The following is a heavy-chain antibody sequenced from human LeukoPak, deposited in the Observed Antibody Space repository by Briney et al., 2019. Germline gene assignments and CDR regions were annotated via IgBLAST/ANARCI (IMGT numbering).Heavy chain of an antibody. CDR1: GFTVSSNY. V-gene: IGHV3-66*01. CDR3: AREGRVVATKKGSYYYYGMDV. J-gene: IGHJ6*02. D-gene: IGHD5-12*01. CDR2: IYSGGST. Sequence: GGSLRLSCAASGFTVSSNYMSWVRQAPGEGLEWVSVIYSGGSTYYADSVKGRFTISRDNSKNTLYLQMNSPRAEDTAVYYCAREGRVVATKKGSYYYYGMDVWGQGTTVTVSS.